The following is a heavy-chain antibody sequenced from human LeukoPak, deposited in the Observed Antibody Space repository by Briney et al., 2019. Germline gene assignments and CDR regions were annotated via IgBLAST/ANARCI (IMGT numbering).Heavy chain of an antibody. D-gene: IGHD6-13*01. CDR2: IIPIFGTA. Sequence: ASVKVSCKASGGTFSSYAISWVRQAPGQGLEWMGGIIPIFGTANYAQKFQGRVTITTDESTSTAYMELSSLRSEDTAVYYCARGVLAASPLYYFDYWGQGTLVTVSS. CDR3: ARGVLAASPLYYFDY. CDR1: GGTFSSYA. V-gene: IGHV1-69*05. J-gene: IGHJ4*02.